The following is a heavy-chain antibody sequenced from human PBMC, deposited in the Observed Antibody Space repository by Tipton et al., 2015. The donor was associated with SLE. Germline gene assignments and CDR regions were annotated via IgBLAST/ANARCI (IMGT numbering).Heavy chain of an antibody. Sequence: QLVQSGAEVKKPGASVKVSRKASGYTFTSYYMHWVRQAPGQGLEWMGVINPSAGSTSYAQKFQGRVIMTRDTSTRTAYMELSSLRSEDTAVYYCARDGSSSSYFDYWGQGTLVTVSS. J-gene: IGHJ4*02. CDR2: INPSAGST. D-gene: IGHD6-13*01. CDR1: GYTFTSYY. CDR3: ARDGSSSSYFDY. V-gene: IGHV1-46*01.